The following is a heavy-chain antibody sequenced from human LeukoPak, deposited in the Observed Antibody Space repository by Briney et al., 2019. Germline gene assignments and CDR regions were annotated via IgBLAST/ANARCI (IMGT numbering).Heavy chain of an antibody. CDR2: MSYDGSDK. J-gene: IGHJ4*02. CDR1: GFTFSNYG. V-gene: IGHV3-30*18. D-gene: IGHD2-8*01. CDR3: AKTGHGLGDLEWCFDY. Sequence: PGRSLRLSCVASGFTFSNYGMHWVRQAPGKRLEWVAFMSYDGSDKYYADSVRGRFTISRDNSKNTLYLQMNSLRAEDTAVYYCAKTGHGLGDLEWCFDYWGQGTLVTVSS.